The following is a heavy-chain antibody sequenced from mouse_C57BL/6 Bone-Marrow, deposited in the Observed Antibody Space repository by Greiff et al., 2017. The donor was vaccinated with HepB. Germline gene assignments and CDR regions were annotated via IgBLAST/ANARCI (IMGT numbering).Heavy chain of an antibody. CDR2: ISNGGGST. V-gene: IGHV5-12*01. CDR3: ARLGNYHYAMDY. D-gene: IGHD2-1*01. J-gene: IGHJ4*01. CDR1: GFTFSDYY. Sequence: EVKLMESGGGLVQPGGSLKLSCAASGFTFSDYYMYWVRQTPEKRLEWVAYISNGGGSTYYPDTVKGRFTISRDNAKNTLYLQMSRLKSEDTAMYYCARLGNYHYAMDYWGQGTSVTVSS.